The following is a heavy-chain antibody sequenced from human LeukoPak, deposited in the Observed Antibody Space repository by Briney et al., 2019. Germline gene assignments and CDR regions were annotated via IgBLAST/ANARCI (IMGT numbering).Heavy chain of an antibody. Sequence: PGGSLRLSCAASGFTFSRHSINWVRQAPGKGLEWVSGINDSGSRTFYANFVRGQFTISRDNSKNTVSLQMNSLRPEDTAVYYCAKQGQHGSGTINYEMDVWGNGTTVTVSS. V-gene: IGHV3-23*01. CDR2: INDSGSRT. D-gene: IGHD3-10*01. CDR1: GFTFSRHS. CDR3: AKQGQHGSGTINYEMDV. J-gene: IGHJ6*04.